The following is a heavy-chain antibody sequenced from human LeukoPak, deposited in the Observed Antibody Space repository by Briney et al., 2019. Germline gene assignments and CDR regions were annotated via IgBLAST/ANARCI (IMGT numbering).Heavy chain of an antibody. V-gene: IGHV3-48*01. CDR2: ISSSSSTI. CDR1: GFTLSNAW. D-gene: IGHD2-15*01. J-gene: IGHJ5*02. Sequence: GGSLRLSCAASGFTLSNAWMNWVRQAPGKGLEWVSYISSSSSTIYYADSVKGRFTISRDNAKNSLYLQMNSLRAEDTAVYYSARGVVVVAANPPWFDPWGQGTLVTVSS. CDR3: ARGVVVVAANPPWFDP.